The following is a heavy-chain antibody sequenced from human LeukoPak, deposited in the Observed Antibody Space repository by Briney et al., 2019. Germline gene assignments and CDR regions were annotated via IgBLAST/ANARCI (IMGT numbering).Heavy chain of an antibody. V-gene: IGHV3-30*18. CDR1: GFTFSSYG. J-gene: IGHJ4*02. Sequence: GKSLRFSCAASGFTFSSYGMHWVRQAPGKGLEWVAVISYDGSDKYYADSVKGRFTISRDNSKNTMYLQMSSLRAEDTALYYCAKVRGGIAAHADCWGQGALVTVSS. CDR3: AKVRGGIAAHADC. D-gene: IGHD6-13*01. CDR2: ISYDGSDK.